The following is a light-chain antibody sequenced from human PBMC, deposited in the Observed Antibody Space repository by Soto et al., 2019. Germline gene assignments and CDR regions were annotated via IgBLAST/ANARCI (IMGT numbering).Light chain of an antibody. J-gene: IGKJ4*01. Sequence: EVGLTQSPGTRSLSPGGRATLSCSASQSVSRNYVAWYQQKPGQAPRLLIYGASSRASGIPERFSGSGSGADFTLSITRLAPEDFDMYYCQQYGSKPLTFGGGTKVDIK. CDR2: GAS. CDR3: QQYGSKPLT. V-gene: IGKV3-20*01. CDR1: QSVSRNY.